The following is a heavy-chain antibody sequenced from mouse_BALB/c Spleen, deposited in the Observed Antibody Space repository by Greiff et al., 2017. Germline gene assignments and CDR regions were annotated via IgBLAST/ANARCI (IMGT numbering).Heavy chain of an antibody. V-gene: IGHV3-2*02. D-gene: IGHD4-1*01. CDR2: ISYSCST. J-gene: IGHJ3*01. CDR1: GYSITSDYA. CDR3: ARLGNWDVRFAY. Sequence: EVHLVESGPGLVKPSQSLSLTCTVTGYSITSDYAWNWIRQFPGNKLEWMGYISYSCSTSYNPSLKSRISITRDTSKNQFFLQLNSVTTEDTATYYCARLGNWDVRFAYWGQGTLVTVSA.